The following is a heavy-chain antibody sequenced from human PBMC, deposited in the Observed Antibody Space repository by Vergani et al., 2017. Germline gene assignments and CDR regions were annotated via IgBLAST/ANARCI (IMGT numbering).Heavy chain of an antibody. V-gene: IGHV4-59*01. D-gene: IGHD3-10*01. CDR3: GRVADFYGLGSRLLDL. Sequence: QVRLQESGPGLVKPSETLSLTCSVSGGSMSGYYWSCIRQPPGKELEWIGYMYHSGSTNYNPSLETRVTIAGATSKNQFSLKLNSVTAAGTAVYYCGRVADFYGLGSRLLDLWGQGILVTVSS. CDR1: GGSMSGYY. J-gene: IGHJ5*02. CDR2: MYHSGST.